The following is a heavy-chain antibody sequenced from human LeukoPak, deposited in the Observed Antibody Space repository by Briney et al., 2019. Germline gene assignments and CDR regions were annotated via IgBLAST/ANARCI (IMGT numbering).Heavy chain of an antibody. Sequence: GGSLRLSCAASGITSTSYAMTWVRQAPGKGLEWVSSISAGGGSTYYTDSVKGRFTISRDNPKNTLYLQMNSLRAEDTAVYFCAREGSSWYRDGGFYYYYGMDVWGQGTTVTVSS. CDR2: ISAGGGST. CDR3: AREGSSWYRDGGFYYYYGMDV. J-gene: IGHJ6*02. CDR1: GITSTSYA. V-gene: IGHV3-23*01. D-gene: IGHD6-13*01.